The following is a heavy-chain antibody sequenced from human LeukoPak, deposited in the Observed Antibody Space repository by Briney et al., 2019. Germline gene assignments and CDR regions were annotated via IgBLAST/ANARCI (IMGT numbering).Heavy chain of an antibody. V-gene: IGHV3-23*01. CDR2: ISGGGGST. D-gene: IGHD1-14*01. Sequence: ETLSLTCAVYGGSFSGYYWSWVRQAPGKGLEWVSAISGGGGSTYYADSVKGRFTISRDNSKNTLYLQMNSLRAEDTAVYYCAKWGTGLNYWGQGTLVTVSS. J-gene: IGHJ4*02. CDR1: GGSFSGYY. CDR3: AKWGTGLNY.